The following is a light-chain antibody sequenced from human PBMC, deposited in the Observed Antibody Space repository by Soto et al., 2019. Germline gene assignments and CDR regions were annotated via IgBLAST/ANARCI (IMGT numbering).Light chain of an antibody. CDR3: QQFNGWPFT. V-gene: IGKV3-15*01. J-gene: IGKJ3*01. CDR1: QSIGRN. Sequence: ETVMTQSPGTLSVTPGERVTLSCRASQSIGRNLAWYQQKPGQAPRLLISSASTRATDIPTRFSGTGSGTDFTFTISSLQSEDFAIYYCQQFNGWPFTFGPGTKVDIK. CDR2: SAS.